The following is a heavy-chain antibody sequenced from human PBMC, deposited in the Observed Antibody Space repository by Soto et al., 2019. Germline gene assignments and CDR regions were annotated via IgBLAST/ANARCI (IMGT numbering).Heavy chain of an antibody. J-gene: IGHJ5*02. CDR1: GDSVNSDTYY. CDR3: ARGGWSDNWFVP. CDR2: IYNSGTT. V-gene: IGHV4-61*01. D-gene: IGHD6-19*01. Sequence: SETLSLTCTVSGDSVNSDTYYWSWIRQPTGKGLEWIGYIYNSGTTKYNPSLKSRVTISVDTSKNQFSLNLSSVTAADTAVYYCARGGWSDNWFVPWGQGPLVTVSS.